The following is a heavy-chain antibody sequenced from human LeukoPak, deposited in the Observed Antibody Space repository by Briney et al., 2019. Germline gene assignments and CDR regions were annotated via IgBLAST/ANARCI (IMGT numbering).Heavy chain of an antibody. V-gene: IGHV1-69*01. CDR2: IIPIFGTA. CDR1: GGTFSSYA. D-gene: IGHD6-13*01. CDR3: ARGAHSLAAAIDY. Sequence: SVKVSCKASGGTFSSYAISWVRQAPGQGLEWMGGIIPIFGTANYAQKFQGRVTITADESTSTAYMELSSLRSEDTAVYYCARGAHSLAAAIDYWGQGTLVTVSS. J-gene: IGHJ4*02.